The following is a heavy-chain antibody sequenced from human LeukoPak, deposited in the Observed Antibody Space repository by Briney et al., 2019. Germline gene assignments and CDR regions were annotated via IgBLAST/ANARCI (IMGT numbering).Heavy chain of an antibody. D-gene: IGHD5-18*01. CDR3: ARDNVDTATLYYFDY. J-gene: IGHJ4*02. Sequence: SETLSLTCAVYGGSFSGYYWSWIRQPPGKGLKWIGEINHSGSTNYNPSLKSRVTISVDTSKNQFSLKLSSVTAADTAVYYCARDNVDTATLYYFDYWGQGTLVTVSS. V-gene: IGHV4-34*01. CDR2: INHSGST. CDR1: GGSFSGYY.